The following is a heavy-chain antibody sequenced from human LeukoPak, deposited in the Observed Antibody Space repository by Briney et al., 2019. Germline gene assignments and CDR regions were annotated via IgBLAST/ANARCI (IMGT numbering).Heavy chain of an antibody. V-gene: IGHV3-23*05. CDR3: AGSYVSRSFDY. Sequence: AGGSLRLSCEASGFTFSAYAMTWVRQAPGKGLEWVSSIGSDNKPHYSESVKGRFAISRDNSKSMLFLQLNSLRAEDTAVFYCAGSYVSRSFDYWGQGTLVTVSS. CDR1: GFTFSAYA. D-gene: IGHD3-16*01. J-gene: IGHJ4*02. CDR2: IGSDNKP.